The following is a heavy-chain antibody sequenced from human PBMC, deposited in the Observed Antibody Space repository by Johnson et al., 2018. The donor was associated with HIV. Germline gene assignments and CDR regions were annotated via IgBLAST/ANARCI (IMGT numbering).Heavy chain of an antibody. CDR1: GFTVSSNY. Sequence: VQLVESGGGLVQPGGSLRLSCAASGFTVSSNYMSWVRQAPGKGLEWVSVIYSGGSTYYADSVKGRFNISRDNSKNTLYLQMNSLRAEDTAVYYCARDVVGYDYVWGSYRSIWGQGTMVTVSS. V-gene: IGHV3-66*01. J-gene: IGHJ3*02. CDR3: ARDVVGYDYVWGSYRSI. D-gene: IGHD3-16*02. CDR2: IYSGGST.